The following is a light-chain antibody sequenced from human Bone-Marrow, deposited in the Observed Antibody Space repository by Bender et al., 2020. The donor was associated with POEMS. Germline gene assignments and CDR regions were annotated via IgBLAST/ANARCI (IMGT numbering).Light chain of an antibody. J-gene: IGLJ3*02. Sequence: YELTQPPSVSVSPGQTAWITCSGDALANQYAYWYQQKAGQAPVMVMYKDSVRPSGIPERLSGSSSGTTVTLTINRVQIEDEADYFCQSGDSSGTYRVFGGGTRLTVV. CDR1: ALANQY. V-gene: IGLV3-25*03. CDR3: QSGDSSGTYRV. CDR2: KDS.